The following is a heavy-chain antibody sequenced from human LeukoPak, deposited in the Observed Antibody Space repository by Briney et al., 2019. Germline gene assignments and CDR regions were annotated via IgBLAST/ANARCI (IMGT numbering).Heavy chain of an antibody. D-gene: IGHD6-13*01. V-gene: IGHV1-69*04. J-gene: IGHJ6*02. CDR3: ARDTPYSSSWYPHLYYYGMDV. CDR2: IILILGIA. CDR1: GGTFSSYA. Sequence: GASVKVSCKASGGTFSSYAISWVRQAPGQGLEWMGRIILILGIANYAQKFQGRVTITADKSTSTAYMELSSLRSEDTAVYYCARDTPYSSSWYPHLYYYGMDVWGQGTTVTVSS.